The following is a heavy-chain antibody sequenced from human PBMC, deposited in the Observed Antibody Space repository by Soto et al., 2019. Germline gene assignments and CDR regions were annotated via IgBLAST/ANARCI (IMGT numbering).Heavy chain of an antibody. V-gene: IGHV1-69*01. D-gene: IGHD2-15*01. CDR3: ARSQGGSSSLDIYYYYYYGMDV. CDR1: GGTFSSYA. Sequence: QVQLVQSGAEVKKPGSSVKVSCKAPGGTFSSYAISWVRQASGQGLEWMGGIIPIFGTANYAQKFQGRVTITADESTSTGYRELSSLRSEDTAVYYCARSQGGSSSLDIYYYYYYGMDVWGQGTTVTVSS. CDR2: IIPIFGTA. J-gene: IGHJ6*02.